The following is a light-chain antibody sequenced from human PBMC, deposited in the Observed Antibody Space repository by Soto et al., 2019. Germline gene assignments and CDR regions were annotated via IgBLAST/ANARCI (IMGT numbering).Light chain of an antibody. CDR3: LQEYNYPPT. CDR2: FAS. CDR1: QAIRND. Sequence: AIQMTESPSSLSSSVGDRVTITCRASQAIRNDFGWYQQKPGKAPKLLIYFASTLQSGVPSRFSGSGSGTDFSLTISSLQPEDFATYYCLQEYNYPPTFGQGTKVDIK. V-gene: IGKV1-6*02. J-gene: IGKJ1*01.